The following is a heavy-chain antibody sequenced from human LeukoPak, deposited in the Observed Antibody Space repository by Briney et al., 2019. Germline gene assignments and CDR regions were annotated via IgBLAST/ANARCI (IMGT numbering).Heavy chain of an antibody. Sequence: GGSLRLSCAASGFTFSDYYMSWIRQTPAKGLEWVSYLSSSETDIYYADSVRGRFTISRDNARHSVYLQMNSLRAEDTAVYYCARGHYGMDAWGQGTTVTVSS. CDR2: LSSSETDI. CDR3: ARGHYGMDA. CDR1: GFTFSDYY. J-gene: IGHJ6*02. V-gene: IGHV3-11*01.